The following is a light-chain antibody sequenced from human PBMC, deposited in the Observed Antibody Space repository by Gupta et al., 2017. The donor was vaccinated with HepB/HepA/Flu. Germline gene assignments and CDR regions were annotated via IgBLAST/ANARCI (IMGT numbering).Light chain of an antibody. CDR2: AAS. CDR3: QNYNSVPLT. Sequence: DIQMTQSPASLSASVGDRVTITCRASHDVGTYLAWYRQKPGKVPEVLIFAASTLQSGVPSRFSGSGSGTYFTLTISNLQPDDLATYYCQNYNSVPLTFGHGTTLDLK. CDR1: HDVGTY. J-gene: IGKJ3*01. V-gene: IGKV1-27*01.